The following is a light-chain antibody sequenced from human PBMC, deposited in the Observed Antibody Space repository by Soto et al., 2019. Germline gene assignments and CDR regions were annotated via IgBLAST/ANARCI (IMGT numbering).Light chain of an antibody. CDR2: DVS. V-gene: IGLV2-14*01. CDR1: SSDVGGYNY. J-gene: IGLJ2*01. Sequence: QSALTQPASVSGSPGQSITISCTGTSSDVGGYNYVSWYQQHRGKAPKLMIYDVSNRPSGVSNRFSGSKSGNTASLTISGLQAEDEADYYCSSYTSSILFGGGTKLTVL. CDR3: SSYTSSIL.